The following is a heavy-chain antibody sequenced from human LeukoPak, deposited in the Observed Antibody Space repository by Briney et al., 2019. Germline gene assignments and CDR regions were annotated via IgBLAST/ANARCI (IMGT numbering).Heavy chain of an antibody. CDR2: IYYSGST. D-gene: IGHD2-2*01. Sequence: SETLSLTCTASGGSISSYYWSWIRQPPGKGLEWIGYIYYSGSTNYNPSLKSRVTISVDTSKNQFSLKLSSVTAADTAVYYCARGRVPTQPFDPWGQGTLVTVSS. CDR3: ARGRVPTQPFDP. CDR1: GGSISSYY. J-gene: IGHJ5*02. V-gene: IGHV4-59*01.